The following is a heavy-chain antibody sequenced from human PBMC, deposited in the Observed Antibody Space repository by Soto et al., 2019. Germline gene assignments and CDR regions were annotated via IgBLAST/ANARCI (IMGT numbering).Heavy chain of an antibody. J-gene: IGHJ4*02. V-gene: IGHV1-2*02. D-gene: IGHD3-9*01. CDR1: GYSFIDYY. CDR3: ARPPGYISDWYYFDL. CDR2: ISPKSGGT. Sequence: AASVKVSCKASGYSFIDYYMHWVRQAPGQGFEWMGRISPKSGGTNYAQKFEGRVTMTWDTSLSTAYMELSSLISEDTAVYYCARPPGYISDWYYFDLWGQGTLVTVSS.